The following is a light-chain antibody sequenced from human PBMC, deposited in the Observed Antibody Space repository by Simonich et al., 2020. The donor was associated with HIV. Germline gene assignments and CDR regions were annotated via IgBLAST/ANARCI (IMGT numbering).Light chain of an antibody. CDR2: DAS. Sequence: AIHLTQSPSSLSASVGERVTITCRASQGIRSALVWYQQKPGKAPKVLIYDASTVESGVPSRFSGSGSGTDFTLTISSLQAEDVAVYYCQHYYTIPYTFGQGTKLEIK. V-gene: IGKV1-13*02. J-gene: IGKJ2*01. CDR3: QHYYTIPYT. CDR1: QGIRSA.